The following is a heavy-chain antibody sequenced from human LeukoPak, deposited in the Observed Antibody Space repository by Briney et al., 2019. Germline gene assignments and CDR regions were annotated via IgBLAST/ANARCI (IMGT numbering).Heavy chain of an antibody. Sequence: PSEALSLTCTVSGGSIDSSSYYWGWIRQPPGKGLEWIGSIYHNGITYYNPSLKSRVTISVDTSKNQFSLKLTSVTAADTAVYYYARPVGRDGYNYYAYWGQGTLLIVS. CDR1: GGSIDSSSYY. CDR3: ARPVGRDGYNYYAY. V-gene: IGHV4-39*01. CDR2: IYHNGIT. D-gene: IGHD5-24*01. J-gene: IGHJ4*02.